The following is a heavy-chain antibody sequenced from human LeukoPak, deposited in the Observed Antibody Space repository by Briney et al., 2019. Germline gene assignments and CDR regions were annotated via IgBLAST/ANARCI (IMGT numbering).Heavy chain of an antibody. CDR1: GFTFSSYA. CDR2: ISSDGSKK. D-gene: IGHD5-24*01. Sequence: GGSLRLSCEVSGFTFSSYAMHCVRQAPGKGLEWVAVISSDGSKKDYADSVKGRFTISRDNSKNTLYLQMNSLRAEDTAVYYCARDGYNFGAFDYWGQGTLVTVSS. J-gene: IGHJ4*02. CDR3: ARDGYNFGAFDY. V-gene: IGHV3-30*04.